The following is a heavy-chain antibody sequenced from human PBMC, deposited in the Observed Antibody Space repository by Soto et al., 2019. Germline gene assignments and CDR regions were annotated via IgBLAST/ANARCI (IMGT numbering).Heavy chain of an antibody. CDR1: GGSINSGAYY. D-gene: IGHD6-13*01. J-gene: IGHJ5*02. V-gene: IGHV4-31*03. CDR3: ARVSATCTRWIDP. Sequence: QVQLQESGPGLVKPSQTLSLTCSVSGGSINSGAYYWGWIRQHPGKGLEWIGYISYTGRTYSNPSLQSRVTIALDMSESQFSLKLTSVTAADTAVYFWARVSATCTRWIDPWGQGTLVTVSP. CDR2: ISYTGRT.